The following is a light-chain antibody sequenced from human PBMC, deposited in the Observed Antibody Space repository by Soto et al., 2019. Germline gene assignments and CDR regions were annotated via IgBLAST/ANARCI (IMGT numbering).Light chain of an antibody. CDR3: QQYTNWPPLFT. CDR1: QSVSSN. CDR2: GAS. V-gene: IGKV3-15*01. Sequence: EIVMTQSPATLSVSPGERATLSCRASQSVSSNLAWYQQKPGQAPRLLIYGASTRATGIPARFSGSGSGTEFTPTTSSPQSEDFAGYYCQQYTNWPPLFTFGPGTKVDIK. J-gene: IGKJ3*01.